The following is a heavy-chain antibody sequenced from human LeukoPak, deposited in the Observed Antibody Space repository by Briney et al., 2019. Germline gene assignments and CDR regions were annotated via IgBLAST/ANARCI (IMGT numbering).Heavy chain of an antibody. Sequence: GGSLRLSCAASGFTFSYYEMIWVRQAPGKGLEWVSYITGGSTTKNYADSVKGRFTISRDNSKNTLFLQINSLRADDTAVYYCAKGAWRTFFDNWGQGALVTGSS. CDR3: AKGAWRTFFDN. CDR1: GFTFSYYE. D-gene: IGHD1-1*01. J-gene: IGHJ4*02. CDR2: ITGGSTTK. V-gene: IGHV3-48*03.